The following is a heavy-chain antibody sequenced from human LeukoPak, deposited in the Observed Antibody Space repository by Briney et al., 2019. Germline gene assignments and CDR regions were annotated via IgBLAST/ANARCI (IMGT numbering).Heavy chain of an antibody. CDR2: ISGSGGST. CDR3: ATAKTGYRAFDY. CDR1: GFTFSSYA. J-gene: IGHJ4*02. D-gene: IGHD1-1*01. V-gene: IGHV3-23*01. Sequence: GGSLRLSCAASGFTFSSYAMSWVRQAPGKGPEWVSAISGSGGSTYYADSVKGRFTISRDNSKNTLYLQMNSLRAEDTAVYYCATAKTGYRAFDYWGQGTLVTVSS.